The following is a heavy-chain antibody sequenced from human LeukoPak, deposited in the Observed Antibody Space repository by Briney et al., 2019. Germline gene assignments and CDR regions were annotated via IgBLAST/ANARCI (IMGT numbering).Heavy chain of an antibody. J-gene: IGHJ4*02. V-gene: IGHV1-18*01. Sequence: GASVKVSCKASGYTFTSYGISWVRQAPGQGLEWMGWISAYNGNTNYAQKLQGRVTMTTDTSTSTAYMELRSLRSDDTAVYYCARFSSGYYYAEMERDFDYWGQGTLVTVSS. CDR2: ISAYNGNT. CDR1: GYTFTSYG. D-gene: IGHD3-22*01. CDR3: ARFSSGYYYAEMERDFDY.